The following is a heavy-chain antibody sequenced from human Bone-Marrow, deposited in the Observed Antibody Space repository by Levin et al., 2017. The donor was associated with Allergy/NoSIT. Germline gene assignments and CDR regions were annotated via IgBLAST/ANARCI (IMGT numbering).Heavy chain of an antibody. CDR1: GFTFSNAW. V-gene: IGHV3-15*07. CDR3: TTDFLRDIVLVPAAGPY. J-gene: IGHJ4*02. D-gene: IGHD2-2*01. CDR2: IKSKTDGGTT. Sequence: GESLKISCAASGFTFSNAWMNWVRQAPGKGLEWVGRIKSKTDGGTTDYAAPVKGRFTISRDDSKNTLYLQMNSLKTEDTAVYYCTTDFLRDIVLVPAAGPYWGQGTLVTVSS.